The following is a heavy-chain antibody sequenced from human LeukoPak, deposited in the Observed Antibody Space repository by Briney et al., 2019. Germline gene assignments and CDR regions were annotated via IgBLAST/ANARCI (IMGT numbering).Heavy chain of an antibody. V-gene: IGHV3-43*02. CDR1: GFTFSSYS. CDR2: ISGDGGST. D-gene: IGHD3-22*01. Sequence: PPGGSLRLSCAASGFTFSSYSMNWVRQAPGKGLEWVSLISGDGGSTYYADSVKGRFTISRDNSKDSLYLQMNSLRTEDTALYYCATSYHSNGDRSTDYYYYYMDTWGHGTTVTVSS. J-gene: IGHJ6*02. CDR3: ATSYHSNGDRSTDYYYYYMDT.